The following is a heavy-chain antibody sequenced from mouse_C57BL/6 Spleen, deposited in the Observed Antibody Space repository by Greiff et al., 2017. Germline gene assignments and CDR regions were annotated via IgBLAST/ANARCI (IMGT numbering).Heavy chain of an antibody. CDR1: GFTFSDYG. J-gene: IGHJ4*01. V-gene: IGHV5-17*01. Sequence: EVMLVESGGGLVKPGGSLKLSCAASGFTFSDYGMHLVRQAPEKGLEWVAYISSGSSTIYSADTVKGRFTISRDNAKNTLFLQMTSLRSEDTAMYYCARSEGGSYAMDYWGQGTSVTVSS. CDR2: ISSGSSTI. CDR3: ARSEGGSYAMDY.